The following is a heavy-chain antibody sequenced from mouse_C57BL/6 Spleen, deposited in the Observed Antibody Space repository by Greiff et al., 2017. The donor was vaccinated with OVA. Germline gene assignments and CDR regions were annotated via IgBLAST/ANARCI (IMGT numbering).Heavy chain of an antibody. CDR1: GYTFTSYW. Sequence: QVQLQQPGAELVRPGTSVKLSCKASGYTFTSYWMHWVKQRPGQGLEWIGVIDPSASYTNYNQKFKGKATLTVDTSSSTAYMQLSSLTAEDSAVYYCARPYYYGSRGYAMDYWGQGTSVTVSS. CDR3: ARPYYYGSRGYAMDY. V-gene: IGHV1-59*01. J-gene: IGHJ4*01. D-gene: IGHD1-1*01. CDR2: IDPSASYT.